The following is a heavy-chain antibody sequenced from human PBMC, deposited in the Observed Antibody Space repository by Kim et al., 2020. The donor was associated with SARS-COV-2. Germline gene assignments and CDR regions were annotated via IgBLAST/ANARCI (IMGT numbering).Heavy chain of an antibody. Sequence: GGSLRLSCAASGFTFSSYAMSWVRQAPGKGLEWVSAISGGGGSTYYADSVKGRFTVSRDNSKNTLFLHMDSLRAEDTAVYYCAKDRGPTVNMGWFDPWGQGALVSVSS. V-gene: IGHV3-23*01. CDR3: AKDRGPTVNMGWFDP. D-gene: IGHD4-4*01. CDR2: ISGGGGST. J-gene: IGHJ5*02. CDR1: GFTFSSYA.